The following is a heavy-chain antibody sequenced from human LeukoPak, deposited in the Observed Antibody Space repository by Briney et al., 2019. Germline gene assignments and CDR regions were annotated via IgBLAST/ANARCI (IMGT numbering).Heavy chain of an antibody. V-gene: IGHV4-34*01. CDR3: ARAIATYFDAFDI. Sequence: SETLSLTCAVYGGSFSGYYWSWIRQPPGKGPEWIGEINHSGSTNYNPSLKSRVTISLDTSKSQFSLRLSSVTAADTAVYYCARAIATYFDAFDIWGQGTMATVSS. CDR1: GGSFSGYY. CDR2: INHSGST. J-gene: IGHJ3*02. D-gene: IGHD2-21*01.